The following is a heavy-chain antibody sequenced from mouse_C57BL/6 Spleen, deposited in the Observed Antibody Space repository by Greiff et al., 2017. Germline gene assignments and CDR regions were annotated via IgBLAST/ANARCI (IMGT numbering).Heavy chain of an antibody. Sequence: EVQLVESGAGLVKPGGSLKLSCAASGFTFSSSAMSWVRQTPEKRLEWVAYISSGGDYIYYADTVKGRFTISRDNARNTLYLQMSSLKSEDTAMYYCTREGGYFDYWGQGTTLTVSS. CDR1: GFTFSSSA. CDR2: ISSGGDYI. CDR3: TREGGYFDY. J-gene: IGHJ2*01. V-gene: IGHV5-9-1*02.